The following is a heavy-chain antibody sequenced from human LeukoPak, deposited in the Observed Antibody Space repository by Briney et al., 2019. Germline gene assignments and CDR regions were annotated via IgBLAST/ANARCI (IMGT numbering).Heavy chain of an antibody. V-gene: IGHV3-21*01. CDR2: ISSSGSYI. D-gene: IGHD5-12*01. J-gene: IGHJ4*02. Sequence: PGGSLRLSCAASAFTFSTYSMNWVRQAPGKGLEWVSSISSSGSYIYYADSLEGRFTISRDNAKNTLYLQMNSLRAEDTAVYYCARGLGYPDDYWGQGTLVIVSS. CDR3: ARGLGYPDDY. CDR1: AFTFSTYS.